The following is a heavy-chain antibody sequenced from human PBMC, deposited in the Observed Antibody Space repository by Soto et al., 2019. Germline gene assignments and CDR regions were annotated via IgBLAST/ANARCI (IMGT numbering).Heavy chain of an antibody. CDR1: GGSISSYY. CDR2: IYYSGST. V-gene: IGHV4-59*01. CDR3: ARAQVVVAARSMGYFDY. D-gene: IGHD2-15*01. Sequence: SETLSLTCTVSGGSISSYYWSWIRQPPGKGLEWIGYIYYSGSTNYNPSLKSRVTISVDTSKNQFSLKLSSVTAADTAVYYCARAQVVVAARSMGYFDYWGQGTLVTVSS. J-gene: IGHJ4*02.